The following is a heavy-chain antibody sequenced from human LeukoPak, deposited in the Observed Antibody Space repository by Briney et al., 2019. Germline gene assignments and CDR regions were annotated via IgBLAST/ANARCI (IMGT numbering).Heavy chain of an antibody. D-gene: IGHD3-3*01. CDR1: GFTFSDYA. CDR3: ARESFTLFGVIIT. CDR2: ISGGGGA. V-gene: IGHV3-23*01. Sequence: GGSLRLSCAASGFTFSDYAMTWVRQAPGKGLEWVSAISGGGGAFYTDSVKGRFTISRDNSKNSLYLQMNSLRAEDTAVYYCARESFTLFGVIITWGQGTLVTVSS. J-gene: IGHJ5*02.